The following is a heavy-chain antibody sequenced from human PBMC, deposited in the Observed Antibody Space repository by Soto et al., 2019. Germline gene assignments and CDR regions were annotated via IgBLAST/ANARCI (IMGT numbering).Heavy chain of an antibody. J-gene: IGHJ4*02. Sequence: GASVKVSCKASGGTFSSYAISWVRQAPGQGLEWMGGIIPIFGTANYAQKFQGRVTITADESTSTAYMELSSLRSEETAVYYCARQYCSGGSCYRFDYWGQGTLVTVSS. D-gene: IGHD2-15*01. CDR1: GGTFSSYA. CDR2: IIPIFGTA. V-gene: IGHV1-69*13. CDR3: ARQYCSGGSCYRFDY.